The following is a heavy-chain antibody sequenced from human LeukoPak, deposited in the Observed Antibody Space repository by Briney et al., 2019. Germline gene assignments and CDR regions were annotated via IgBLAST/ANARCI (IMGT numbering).Heavy chain of an antibody. D-gene: IGHD3-10*01. CDR1: GFSFSSYG. Sequence: GGTLRLSCAASGFSFSSYGMSWVRQAPGKGLEWISAITGSGGTTYYADSVEGRFTISRDNSKNTLYLQMNSLRAEDTAVYYCARDRGSGLDYWGQGTLVTVSS. J-gene: IGHJ4*02. V-gene: IGHV3-23*01. CDR2: ITGSGGTT. CDR3: ARDRGSGLDY.